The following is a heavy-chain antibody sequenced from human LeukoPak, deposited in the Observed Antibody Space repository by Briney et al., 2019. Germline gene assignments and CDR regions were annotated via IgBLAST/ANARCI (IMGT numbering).Heavy chain of an antibody. V-gene: IGHV4-59*01. CDR3: ATSIGWPNVFDH. J-gene: IGHJ4*02. CDR1: GGSISSYY. D-gene: IGHD2-21*01. CDR2: IYYSGST. Sequence: SGTLSLTCTVSGGSISSYYWSWIRQPPGKGLEWIGYIYYSGSTNYNPSLKSRVTISVDTSKNQFSLKLSSVTAADTAVYYCATSIGWPNVFDHWGQGILVTVSS.